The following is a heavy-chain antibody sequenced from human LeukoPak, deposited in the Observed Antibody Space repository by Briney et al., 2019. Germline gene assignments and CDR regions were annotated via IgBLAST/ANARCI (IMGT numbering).Heavy chain of an antibody. D-gene: IGHD4-4*01. CDR1: GFTFSSYA. J-gene: IGHJ4*02. Sequence: GGSLRLSCAASGFTFSSYAMSWVRQAPGKGLEWVSAISGSGGSTYYADSVKGRFTISRDNAKNTLYLQMNSLRAEDTAVYYCARDTTVTPFDYWGQGTLVTVSS. CDR2: ISGSGGST. V-gene: IGHV3-23*01. CDR3: ARDTTVTPFDY.